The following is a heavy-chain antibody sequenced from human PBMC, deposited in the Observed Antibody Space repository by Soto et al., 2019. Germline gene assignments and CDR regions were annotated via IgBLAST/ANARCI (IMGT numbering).Heavy chain of an antibody. CDR1: GFTFSSYG. D-gene: IGHD3-3*01. CDR2: IWYDGSNK. J-gene: IGHJ6*03. Sequence: QVQLVESGGGVVQPGRSLRLSCAASGFTFSSYGMHWVRQAPGKGLEWVAVIWYDGSNKYYADSVKGRFTISRDNSKNTLYLQKNSLRAEDTAVYYCARGRDDFWSGKYYYYMDVWGKGTTVTVCS. CDR3: ARGRDDFWSGKYYYYMDV. V-gene: IGHV3-33*01.